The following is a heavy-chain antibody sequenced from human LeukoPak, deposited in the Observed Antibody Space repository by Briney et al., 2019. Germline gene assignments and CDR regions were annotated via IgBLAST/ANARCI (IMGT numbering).Heavy chain of an antibody. CDR2: INHSGST. J-gene: IGHJ4*02. CDR1: GGSFSGYY. D-gene: IGHD1-26*01. V-gene: IGHV4-34*01. Sequence: SETLSLTCAVYGGSFSGYYWSWIRQPPGKGLEWIGEINHSGSTNYNPPLKSRVTISVDTSKNQFSLKLSSVTAADTAVYYCARGGGSVDYWGQGTLVTVSS. CDR3: ARGGGSVDY.